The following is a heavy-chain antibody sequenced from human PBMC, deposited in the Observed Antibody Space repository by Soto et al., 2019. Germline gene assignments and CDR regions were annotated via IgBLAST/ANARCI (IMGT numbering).Heavy chain of an antibody. CDR2: INPGDSDI. Sequence: GESLKISCKASGYSSTTCWIAWVRQMPGKGLEWMGIINPGDSDIRYSPSFQGQVTISADNSISTAYLQWSSLKASDTAMYYCARHEQFYYYYYGMDVWGQGTAVTVSS. D-gene: IGHD4-4*01. J-gene: IGHJ6*02. CDR3: ARHEQFYYYYYGMDV. V-gene: IGHV5-51*01. CDR1: GYSSTTCW.